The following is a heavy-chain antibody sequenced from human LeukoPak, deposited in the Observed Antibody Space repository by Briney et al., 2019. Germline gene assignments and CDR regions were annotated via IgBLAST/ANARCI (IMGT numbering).Heavy chain of an antibody. CDR2: ISAYNGNT. J-gene: IGHJ6*03. D-gene: IGHD3-22*01. CDR1: GYTFTSYG. Sequence: ASVKVSCKASGYTFTSYGISWVRQAPGQGLEWMGWISAYNGNTNYAQKLQGRVTMTTDTSTSTAYMELRSLRSDDTAVYYCAREDGYYDSSGYYYYYYMDVWGKGTTVTISS. V-gene: IGHV1-18*01. CDR3: AREDGYYDSSGYYYYYYMDV.